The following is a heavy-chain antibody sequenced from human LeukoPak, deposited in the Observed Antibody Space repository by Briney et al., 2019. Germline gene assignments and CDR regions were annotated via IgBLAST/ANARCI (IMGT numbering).Heavy chain of an antibody. J-gene: IGHJ4*02. Sequence: ASVKVSCKASGYTFTSYGISWVRQAPGQGLEWMGWINPNSGGTNYAQKFQGRVTMTRDTSISTAYMELSRLRSDDTAVYYCARAAYGSGSYIYWGQGTLVTVSS. CDR1: GYTFTSYG. D-gene: IGHD3-10*01. V-gene: IGHV1-2*02. CDR3: ARAAYGSGSYIY. CDR2: INPNSGGT.